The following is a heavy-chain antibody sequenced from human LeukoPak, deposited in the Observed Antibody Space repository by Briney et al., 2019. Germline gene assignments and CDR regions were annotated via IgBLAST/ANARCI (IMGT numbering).Heavy chain of an antibody. CDR2: ISAYNGNT. Sequence: ASVKVSCKASGGTFASFSISWVRQAPGQGLEWMGWISAYNGNTNYAQKLQGRVTMTTDTSTSTAYMELRSLRSDDTAVYYCARELSEYSSGWVIYGMDVWGQGTTVTVSS. CDR1: GGTFASFS. D-gene: IGHD6-19*01. J-gene: IGHJ6*02. CDR3: ARELSEYSSGWVIYGMDV. V-gene: IGHV1-18*01.